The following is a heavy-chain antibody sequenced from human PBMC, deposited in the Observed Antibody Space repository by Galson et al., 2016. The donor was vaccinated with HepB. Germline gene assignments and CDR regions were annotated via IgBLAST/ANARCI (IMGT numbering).Heavy chain of an antibody. CDR3: GRVDDGASYRIDF. CDR1: GFTFSDHY. D-gene: IGHD4/OR15-4a*01. CDR2: TRKKTNGYTT. V-gene: IGHV3-72*01. Sequence: SLRLSCAASGFTFSDHYMDWVRQAPGKGLEWVGLTRKKTNGYTTEYAASVKGRFTISRDDSKNSLYLQMNSLKTEDTAMYFCGRVDDGASYRIDFWGQGTLVTVSS. J-gene: IGHJ4*02.